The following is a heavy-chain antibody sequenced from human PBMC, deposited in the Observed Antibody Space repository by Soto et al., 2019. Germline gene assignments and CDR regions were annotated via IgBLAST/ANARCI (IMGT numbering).Heavy chain of an antibody. CDR2: ISYDGSNK. D-gene: IGHD3-22*01. CDR1: GFTFSSYA. J-gene: IGHJ4*02. Sequence: GGSLRLSCAASGFTFSSYAMHWVRQAPGKGLEWVAVISYDGSNKYYADSVKGRFTISRDNSKNTLYLQMGSLRAEDTAVYYCARDLHYYDSSGYIDYWGQGTVVTVSS. CDR3: ARDLHYYDSSGYIDY. V-gene: IGHV3-30-3*01.